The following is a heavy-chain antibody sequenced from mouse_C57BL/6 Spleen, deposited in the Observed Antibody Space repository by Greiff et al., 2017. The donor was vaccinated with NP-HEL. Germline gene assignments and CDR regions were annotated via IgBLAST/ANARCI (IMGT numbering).Heavy chain of an antibody. CDR2: INPRSGYT. CDR1: GYTFTSYW. V-gene: IGHV1-7*01. D-gene: IGHD1-1*01. CDR3: ARAHSTHYYGSRYYVDY. J-gene: IGHJ2*01. Sequence: VQVVESGAELAKPGASVKLSCKASGYTFTSYWMHWVKQRPGQGLEWIGYINPRSGYTKYTQKFKDKATLTADKASSTAYMQLSSLTYEDSAVYYCARAHSTHYYGSRYYVDYWGQGTTLTVSS.